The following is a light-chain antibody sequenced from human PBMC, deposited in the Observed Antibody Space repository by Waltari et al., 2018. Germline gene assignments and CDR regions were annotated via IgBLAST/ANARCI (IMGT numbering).Light chain of an antibody. V-gene: IGLV2-14*03. CDR1: DSDIGAFNY. Sequence: QSALTQPASVSGSPGQSITISCTGTDSDIGAFNYVSWYQQHPGKAPKLLLYDVSDRPSGISDHFSGSKSGNTASRTISGLQAEDAADDSCSAYTRRTTGIFGGGTKLTVL. J-gene: IGLJ2*01. CDR3: SAYTRRTTGI. CDR2: DVS.